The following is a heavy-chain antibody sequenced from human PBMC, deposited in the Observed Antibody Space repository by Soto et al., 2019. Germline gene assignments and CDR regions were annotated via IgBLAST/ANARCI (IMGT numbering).Heavy chain of an antibody. CDR3: ARVSIAVAGIAYYFDY. CDR1: GFSFSSCA. J-gene: IGHJ4*02. V-gene: IGHV3-30-3*01. Sequence: QVQLVESGGGVVQPGRSLRLSCAASGFSFSSCAMHWVRQVPGKGLEWVAVVSHDGSNKYYADSVKGRVTISRDNSINTVYLQMNSLRAVDTAVYYCARVSIAVAGIAYYFDYWGQGTLVTVSS. CDR2: VSHDGSNK. D-gene: IGHD6-19*01.